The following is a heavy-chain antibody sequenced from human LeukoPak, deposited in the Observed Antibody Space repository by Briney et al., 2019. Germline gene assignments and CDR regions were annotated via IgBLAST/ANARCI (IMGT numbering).Heavy chain of an antibody. CDR3: ARGPPPSGSYSRPFDY. J-gene: IGHJ4*02. Sequence: SETLSLTCTVSGGSISSYYWSWIRQPPGKGLEWIGYIYYSGSTNYSPSLKSRVTISVDTSKNQFSLKLSSVTAADTAVYYCARGPPPSGSYSRPFDYWGQGTLVTVSS. V-gene: IGHV4-59*01. CDR1: GGSISSYY. D-gene: IGHD1-26*01. CDR2: IYYSGST.